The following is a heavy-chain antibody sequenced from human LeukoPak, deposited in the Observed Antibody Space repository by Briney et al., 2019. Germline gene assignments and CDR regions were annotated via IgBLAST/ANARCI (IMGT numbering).Heavy chain of an antibody. J-gene: IGHJ4*02. CDR2: IKQDGGEK. Sequence: GGSLRLSCAASGFTFSRYWMTWVRQAPGKGLEWVANIKQDGGEKHYVDSVKGRFTISRENAKNSLYLQMNSLRAEDTAVYYCARWYYGSGSWVLDYWGQGTLVTVSS. V-gene: IGHV3-7*05. CDR1: GFTFSRYW. CDR3: ARWYYGSGSWVLDY. D-gene: IGHD3-10*01.